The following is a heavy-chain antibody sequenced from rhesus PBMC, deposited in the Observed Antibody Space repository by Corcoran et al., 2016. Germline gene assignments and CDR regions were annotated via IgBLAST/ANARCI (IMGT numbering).Heavy chain of an antibody. J-gene: IGHJ4*01. Sequence: QVQLQESGPGLVKPSETLSLTCAVSGYSISSGYGWSWIRQPPGKGLEWIGYIGGSSGNTNYNPSLKSRVTISKDTSKNQFSLKLSSVTAADTAVYYCASGSGWSLDYWGQGVLVTVSS. CDR2: IGGSSGNT. V-gene: IGHV4-127*01. CDR1: GYSISSGYG. CDR3: ASGSGWSLDY. D-gene: IGHD6S26*01.